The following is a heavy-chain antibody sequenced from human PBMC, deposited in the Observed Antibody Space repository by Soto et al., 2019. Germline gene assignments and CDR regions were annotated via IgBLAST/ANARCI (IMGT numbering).Heavy chain of an antibody. Sequence: GGSLRLSCAASGFTFSSYSMNWVRQAPGKGLEWVSSISSSSSYIYYADSVEGRFTISRDNAKNSLYLQMNSLRAEDTAVYYCAREGCSGGSCYVDYWGQGTLVTVSS. V-gene: IGHV3-21*01. CDR3: AREGCSGGSCYVDY. CDR2: ISSSSSYI. D-gene: IGHD2-15*01. J-gene: IGHJ4*02. CDR1: GFTFSSYS.